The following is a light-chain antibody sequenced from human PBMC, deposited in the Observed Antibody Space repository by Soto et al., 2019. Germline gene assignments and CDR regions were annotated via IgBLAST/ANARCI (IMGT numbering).Light chain of an antibody. CDR2: DAS. J-gene: IGKJ5*01. V-gene: IGKV3-11*01. Sequence: EIVLTQSPATLSLSPGERATLSCRASQSVSSYLAWYQQKPGQAPRLLIYDASNRATGIPARFTGSGSGTDFTLTITRLEPEDFAVYYCQQRNNWPPITFGQGTRLEIK. CDR1: QSVSSY. CDR3: QQRNNWPPIT.